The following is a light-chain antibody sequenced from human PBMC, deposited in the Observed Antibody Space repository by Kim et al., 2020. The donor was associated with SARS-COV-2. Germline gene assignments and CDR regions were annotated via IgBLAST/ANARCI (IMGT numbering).Light chain of an antibody. J-gene: IGKJ2*01. CDR2: SAS. CDR1: QDIRND. V-gene: IGKV1-6*01. Sequence: STSVGDTVTITCRARQDIRNDLGWYQQKPGKAPKLLIYSASSLQSGVPSRFSGSGSGTDFTLTISSLQPEDCATYYCLQDYNYPYTCGQGTKLEI. CDR3: LQDYNYPYT.